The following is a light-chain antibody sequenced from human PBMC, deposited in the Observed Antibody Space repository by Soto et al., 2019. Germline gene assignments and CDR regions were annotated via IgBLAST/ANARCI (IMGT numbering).Light chain of an antibody. Sequence: EIVMTQSPATLSVSPGERATLSCRASQSVSSNLAWYQQKPGQAPRLLIYGASTRATGIPARFSGSGSGTEFTLTISSLQSEDFALYYCQQYNSLPPMAFGQGTKVEIK. J-gene: IGKJ1*01. CDR1: QSVSSN. CDR2: GAS. CDR3: QQYNSLPPMA. V-gene: IGKV3-15*01.